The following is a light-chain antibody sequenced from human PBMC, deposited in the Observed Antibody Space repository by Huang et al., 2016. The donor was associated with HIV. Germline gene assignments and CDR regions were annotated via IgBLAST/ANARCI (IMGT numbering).Light chain of an antibody. J-gene: IGKJ4*01. Sequence: IVMTQTPATLPVSPGGRATLSCRASQSVSTNLAWYQQKPGQNTRLLIYGSTTSATGVPARFSGSGSGTDFTLTINSLHSEDFGIYYCQQYNNWHLTFGGGTKV. CDR1: QSVSTN. V-gene: IGKV3-15*01. CDR3: QQYNNWHLT. CDR2: GST.